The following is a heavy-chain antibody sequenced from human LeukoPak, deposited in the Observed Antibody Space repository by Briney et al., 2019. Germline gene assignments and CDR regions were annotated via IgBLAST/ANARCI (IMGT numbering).Heavy chain of an antibody. D-gene: IGHD5-18*01. CDR3: ARAGAAPYGYFD. CDR1: GGSISSGGYY. J-gene: IGHJ1*01. Sequence: PSETLSLTCTVSGGSISSGGYYWSWIRQHPGKGLEWIGYIYYSGSTYYNPSLKSRVTISVDTSKNQFSLKLSSVTAADTAVYYCARAGAAPYGYFDWGQGTLVTVSS. V-gene: IGHV4-31*03. CDR2: IYYSGST.